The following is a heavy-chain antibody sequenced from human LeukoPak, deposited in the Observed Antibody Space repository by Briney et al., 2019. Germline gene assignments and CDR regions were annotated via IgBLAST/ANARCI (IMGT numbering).Heavy chain of an antibody. CDR2: IYPGDSDT. Sequence: NHGESLKISCQTSGFTFSTHWIAWVRQLPGEGLELMGIIYPGDSDTNYSPSFQGQVTISADKSTNTAYLQWSSLKASDTAMYYCARYYFWTGSYFFAYWGQGTLVTVSS. D-gene: IGHD3/OR15-3a*01. CDR3: ARYYFWTGSYFFAY. V-gene: IGHV5-51*01. CDR1: GFTFSTHW. J-gene: IGHJ4*02.